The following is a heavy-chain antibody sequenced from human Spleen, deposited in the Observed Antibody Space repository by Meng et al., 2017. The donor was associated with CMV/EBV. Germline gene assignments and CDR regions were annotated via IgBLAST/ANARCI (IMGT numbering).Heavy chain of an antibody. D-gene: IGHD2-21*02. CDR1: GFTFDDYA. CDR3: AKDPLGQVTTFHFDE. CDR2: ISSTGGRT. V-gene: IGHV3-23*01. Sequence: GGSLRLSCAASGFTFDDYAMHWVRQAPGKGLEWVATISSTGGRTSYTDSVKGRFTISRDNFKKTIYLQMNGLRVEDTAVYYCAKDPLGQVTTFHFDEWGQGTLVTVSS. J-gene: IGHJ4*02.